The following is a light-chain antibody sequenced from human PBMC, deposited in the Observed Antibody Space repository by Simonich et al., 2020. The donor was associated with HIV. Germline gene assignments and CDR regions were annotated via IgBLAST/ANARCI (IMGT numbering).Light chain of an antibody. Sequence: EIVMTQSPATLSVFPGDRATLSCRTSQSVRSNLAWYQQKPGQAPRLLIYGASTRAIGIPARFSGSGSGTEFTLTINSMQSEDFAVYYCQHYYNWPPITFGQGTRLDIK. J-gene: IGKJ5*01. CDR1: QSVRSN. CDR2: GAS. CDR3: QHYYNWPPIT. V-gene: IGKV3-15*01.